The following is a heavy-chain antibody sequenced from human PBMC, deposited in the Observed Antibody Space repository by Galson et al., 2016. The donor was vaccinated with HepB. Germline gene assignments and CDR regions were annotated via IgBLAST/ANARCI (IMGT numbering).Heavy chain of an antibody. Sequence: TLSLTCAVSGGSISSGGYYWSWIRQVPGKGLEWIGHIYYSGNTYYNPSLRSRVTMSVHTSKNQLSLWLNSVPAAETAVYYCARDRYYGTGSYSDFWGQGTLVTVSS. CDR3: ARDRYYGTGSYSDF. J-gene: IGHJ4*02. CDR2: IYYSGNT. V-gene: IGHV4-31*11. D-gene: IGHD3-10*01. CDR1: GGSISSGGYY.